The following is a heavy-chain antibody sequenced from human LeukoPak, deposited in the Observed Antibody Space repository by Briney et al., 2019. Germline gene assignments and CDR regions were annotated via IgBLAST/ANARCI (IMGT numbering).Heavy chain of an antibody. D-gene: IGHD6-19*01. CDR1: GGSISSYY. CDR2: IYYSGST. CDR3: ARAAGRKSSSGYFDY. J-gene: IGHJ4*02. Sequence: SETLSLTCTVSGGSISSYYWSWIRQPPGKGLEWIGYIYYSGSTNCNSSLKSRVTISVDTSKNQFSLKLSSVTAADTAVYYCARAAGRKSSSGYFDYWGQGTLVTVSS. V-gene: IGHV4-59*01.